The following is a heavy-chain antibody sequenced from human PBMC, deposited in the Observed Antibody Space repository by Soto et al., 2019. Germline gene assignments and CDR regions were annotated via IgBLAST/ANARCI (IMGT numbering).Heavy chain of an antibody. J-gene: IGHJ5*02. D-gene: IGHD6-19*01. CDR2: IDPSDSYT. CDR1: GYSFSNYW. CDR3: ARSYSSGWYDD. V-gene: IGHV5-10-1*01. Sequence: LGESLKISCKGSGYSFSNYWISWVRQMPGKGLEWMGRIDPSDSYTNYSPSFQGHVTISADKSISTAYLQWSSLKASDSAMYYCARSYSSGWYDDWGQGTLVTVSS.